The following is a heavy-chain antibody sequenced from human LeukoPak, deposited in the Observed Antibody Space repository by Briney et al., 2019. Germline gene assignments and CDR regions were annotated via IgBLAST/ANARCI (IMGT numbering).Heavy chain of an antibody. V-gene: IGHV6-1*01. CDR3: GRAEHDWGSDY. D-gene: IGHD3-9*01. J-gene: IGHJ4*02. CDR2: TYYRSKWFN. Sequence: SQTLSLTCAISGDSVSVNSATWNWIRRSPSRGLEWLGRTYYRSKWFNDYAVSVKGRITINPDTSKNQFSLHLNSVTPEDTAVYYCGRAEHDWGSDYWGQGTLVTVSS. CDR1: GDSVSVNSAT.